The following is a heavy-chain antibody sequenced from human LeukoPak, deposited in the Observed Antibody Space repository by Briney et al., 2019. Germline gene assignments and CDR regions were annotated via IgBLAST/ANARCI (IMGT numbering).Heavy chain of an antibody. Sequence: GASVKVSCKASGGTFSSYAISWVRQAPGQGLEWMGWINTNTGNPTYAQGLTGRFVFSLDTSVSTAYLQISSLKAEDTAVYYCAREFPPYDYWGQGTLVTVSS. CDR1: GGTFSSYA. CDR3: AREFPPYDY. J-gene: IGHJ4*02. V-gene: IGHV7-4-1*02. CDR2: INTNTGNP.